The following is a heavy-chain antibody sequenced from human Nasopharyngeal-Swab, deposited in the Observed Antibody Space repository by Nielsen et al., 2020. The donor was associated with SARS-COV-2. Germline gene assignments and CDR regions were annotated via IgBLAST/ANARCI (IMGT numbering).Heavy chain of an antibody. J-gene: IGHJ6*03. CDR2: INPSGGST. V-gene: IGHV1-46*01. D-gene: IGHD6-13*01. CDR3: ARDRVAAAGTGSDYYYYYYMDV. Sequence: WVRQAPGQGLEWMGIINPSGGSTSYAQKFQGRVTMTRDTSTSTVYMELSSLRSEDTAVHYCARDRVAAAGTGSDYYYYYYMDVWGKGTTVTVSS.